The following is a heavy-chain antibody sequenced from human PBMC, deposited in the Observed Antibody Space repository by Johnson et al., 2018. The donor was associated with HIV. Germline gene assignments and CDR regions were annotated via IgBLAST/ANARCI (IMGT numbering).Heavy chain of an antibody. CDR3: ARDTVRGELELPDGFDI. V-gene: IGHV3-53*01. Sequence: VQLVESGGGLIQPGGSLRLSCAASGFTVSTNYMSWVRQAPGKGLDWVSVIYSSGSTYYTDSVKGRFTPSRDNSKNTVYLQMNSLRAEDTAVYYCARDTVRGELELPDGFDIWGQGTMVTVSS. CDR2: IYSSGST. D-gene: IGHD1-7*01. CDR1: GFTVSTNY. J-gene: IGHJ3*02.